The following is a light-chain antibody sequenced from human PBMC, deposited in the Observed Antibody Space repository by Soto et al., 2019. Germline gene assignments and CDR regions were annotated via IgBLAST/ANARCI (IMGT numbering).Light chain of an antibody. CDR1: QSISTW. V-gene: IGKV1-5*01. CDR3: QQFISYST. CDR2: DAF. J-gene: IGKJ2*01. Sequence: DIQMTQSPSTLSASVGDRVTITCRASQSISTWLAWYQQKPGKAPKLLIYDAFSLESGVPSRFSGSGSGTEFTLTISSLQPDDFATYYCQQFISYSTFGQGTNLEIK.